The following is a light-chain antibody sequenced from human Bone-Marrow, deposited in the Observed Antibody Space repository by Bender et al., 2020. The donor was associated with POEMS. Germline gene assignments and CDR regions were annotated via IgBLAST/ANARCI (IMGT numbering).Light chain of an antibody. CDR3: CSYAGSSTWV. V-gene: IGLV2-11*01. J-gene: IGLJ3*02. CDR1: SSDVGGYNY. Sequence: QSALTQPRSVSGSPGQSVTISCTGTSSDVGGYNYVSWYQQHPGKAPKLLIYDVSDRPSGVSNRFSGSKSGNTAFLTISGLQAEDEADYYCCSYAGSSTWVFGGGTKVTVL. CDR2: DVS.